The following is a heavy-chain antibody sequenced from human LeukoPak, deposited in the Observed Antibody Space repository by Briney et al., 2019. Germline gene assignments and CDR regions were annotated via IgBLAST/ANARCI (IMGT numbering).Heavy chain of an antibody. D-gene: IGHD2-2*01. Sequence: SETLSLTCTVSGGSLSSSSSYCGWLRQPPGKGLEWIGSIYYSGSTYFNPSLKSRDTISVETSTKQLSPKLCPVSAPDTAVYYCASLVRGVVVPAAIPDYWGQGTLVTVSS. CDR2: IYYSGST. CDR3: ASLVRGVVVPAAIPDY. CDR1: GGSLSSSSSY. V-gene: IGHV4-39*01. J-gene: IGHJ4*02.